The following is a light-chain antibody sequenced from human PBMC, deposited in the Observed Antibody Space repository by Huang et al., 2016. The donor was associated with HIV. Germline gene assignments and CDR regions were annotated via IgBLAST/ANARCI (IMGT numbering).Light chain of an antibody. J-gene: IGKJ1*01. CDR1: QSGRNY. CDR3: QQRSDWPPWT. V-gene: IGKV3-11*01. Sequence: EIVLTQSPATLSLSPGERATLSCRASQSGRNYLAWYQQKPGQAPRLLIYDAANRATGSPARFSGSGSGTDFTLTISSLEPEDFAVYYCQQRSDWPPWTFGQGTKVEIK. CDR2: DAA.